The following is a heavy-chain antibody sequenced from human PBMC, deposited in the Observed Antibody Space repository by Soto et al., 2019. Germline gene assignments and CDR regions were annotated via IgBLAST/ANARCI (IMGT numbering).Heavy chain of an antibody. CDR3: ARDGSGSLGEYFQH. J-gene: IGHJ1*01. CDR2: INPNSGGT. Sequence: GPSVKVSCKASGYTFTGYYMHWVRQAPGQGLEWMGWINPNSGGTNYAQKFQGWVTMTRDTSISTAYMELSRLRSDDTAVYYCARDGSGSLGEYFQHWGQGTLVTVSS. CDR1: GYTFTGYY. V-gene: IGHV1-2*04. D-gene: IGHD6-19*01.